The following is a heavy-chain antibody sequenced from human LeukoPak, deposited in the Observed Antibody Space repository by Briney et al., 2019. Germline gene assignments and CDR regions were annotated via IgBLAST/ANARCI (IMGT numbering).Heavy chain of an antibody. D-gene: IGHD2-2*01. J-gene: IGHJ4*02. CDR2: IYYRGST. V-gene: IGHV4-59*12. CDR3: ARGYCSSTSCYLDH. Sequence: SETLSLTCTVSGGSISSYYWSWIRQPPGKGLEWIWYIYYRGSTYYNPSLKSRITISLDKSKNQFSLNLSSVTAEDTAVYYCARGYCSSTSCYLDHWGQGTLVTVSS. CDR1: GGSISSYY.